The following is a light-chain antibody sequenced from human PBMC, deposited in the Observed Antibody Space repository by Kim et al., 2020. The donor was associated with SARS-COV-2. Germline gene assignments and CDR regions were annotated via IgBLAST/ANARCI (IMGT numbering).Light chain of an antibody. J-gene: IGKJ1*01. CDR2: AAS. CDR3: QQYGSSAQT. CDR1: QSVTNSY. V-gene: IGKV3-20*01. Sequence: EIVLTQSPGTLSLSPGDRATLSCRASQSVTNSYLAWYQQKPGQPPSLLIFAASIRAANIPDRFSGSGSGTDFTLTINRLEPEDFAEYYCQQYGSSAQTFGQGTKVDIK.